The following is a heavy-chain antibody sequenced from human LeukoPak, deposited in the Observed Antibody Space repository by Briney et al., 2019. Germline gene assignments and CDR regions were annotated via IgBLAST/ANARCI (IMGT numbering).Heavy chain of an antibody. CDR3: CIVSNPVSPFDY. CDR1: GSTFSSYG. D-gene: IGHD1-26*01. J-gene: IGHJ4*02. V-gene: IGHV3-30*02. CDR2: IRYDGSNK. Sequence: GGSLRLSCAASGSTFSSYGMHWVRQAPGKGLEWVAFIRYDGSNKYYADSVKGRFTISRDNSKNTLYLQMNSLRAEDTAVYYCCIVSNPVSPFDYWGQGTLVTVSS.